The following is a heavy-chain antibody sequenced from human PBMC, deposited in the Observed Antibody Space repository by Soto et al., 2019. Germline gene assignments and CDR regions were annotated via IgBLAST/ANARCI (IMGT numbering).Heavy chain of an antibody. D-gene: IGHD3-3*01. Sequence: PSETLSLTCAVSGYSISSGYYWGWIRQPPGKGLEWIGSIYHSGSTYYNPSLKSRVTISVDTSKNQFSLKLSSVTAADTAVYYCARGDESVTIFGVVPYYFDDWCQGTLFTVSS. CDR2: IYHSGST. CDR1: GYSISSGYY. V-gene: IGHV4-38-2*01. J-gene: IGHJ4*02. CDR3: ARGDESVTIFGVVPYYFDD.